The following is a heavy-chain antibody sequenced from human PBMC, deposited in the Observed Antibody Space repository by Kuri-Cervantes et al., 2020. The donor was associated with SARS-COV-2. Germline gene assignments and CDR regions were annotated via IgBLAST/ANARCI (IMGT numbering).Heavy chain of an antibody. Sequence: SETLSLTCTVSGGSISSSSYYWGWLRQPPGKGLEWIGSIYYSGSTNYNPSLKSRVTISVDTSKNQFSLKLSSVTAADTAVYYCARTYYDYIWGSYSDHWFDPWGQGTLVTVSS. D-gene: IGHD3-16*01. CDR2: IYYSGST. CDR3: ARTYYDYIWGSYSDHWFDP. V-gene: IGHV4-39*07. CDR1: GGSISSSSYY. J-gene: IGHJ5*02.